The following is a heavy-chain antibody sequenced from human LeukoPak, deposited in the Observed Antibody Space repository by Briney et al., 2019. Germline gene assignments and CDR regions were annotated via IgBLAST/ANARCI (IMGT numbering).Heavy chain of an antibody. CDR1: GFTFSSYA. J-gene: IGHJ5*02. D-gene: IGHD6-19*01. Sequence: GGSLRLSCAASGFTFSSYAMSWVRQAPGKGLEWVSAISGSGGSTYYADSVKGRFTISRDNSKNTLYLQMNSLRAEDTAVYSCAKPSYNSGWFIVSWGQGTLVTVSS. V-gene: IGHV3-23*01. CDR3: AKPSYNSGWFIVS. CDR2: ISGSGGST.